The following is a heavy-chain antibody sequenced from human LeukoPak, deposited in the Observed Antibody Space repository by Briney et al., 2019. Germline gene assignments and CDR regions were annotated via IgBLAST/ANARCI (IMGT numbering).Heavy chain of an antibody. CDR2: ISWNSGSI. CDR3: AKNGILTPDDAFDI. D-gene: IGHD3-9*01. Sequence: GGSLRLSCAASGFTFDDYAMHWVRQAPGKGLEWVSGISWNSGSIGYADSVKGRFTISRDNAKNSLYLQMNSLRAEDTALYYCAKNGILTPDDAFDIWGQGTMVTVSS. J-gene: IGHJ3*02. CDR1: GFTFDDYA. V-gene: IGHV3-9*01.